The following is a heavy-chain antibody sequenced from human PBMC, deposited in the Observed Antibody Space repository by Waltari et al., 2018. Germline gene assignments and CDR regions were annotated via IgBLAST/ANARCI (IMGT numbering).Heavy chain of an antibody. V-gene: IGHV3-49*04. D-gene: IGHD3-3*01. CDR2: IRSKAYGGTT. CDR1: GFTFGAYA. CDR3: TRDSRIFGVVTPLSY. Sequence: EVQLVESGGGLVQPGRSLRLSCTASGFTFGAYAMSWVRQAPGKGLEWVGFIRSKAYGGTTEYAASVKGRFTISRDDSKSIAYLQMNSLKTEDTAVYYCTRDSRIFGVVTPLSYWGQGTLVTVSS. J-gene: IGHJ4*02.